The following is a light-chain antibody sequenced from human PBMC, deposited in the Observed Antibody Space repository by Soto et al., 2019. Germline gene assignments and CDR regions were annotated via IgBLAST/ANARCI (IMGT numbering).Light chain of an antibody. Sequence: DIQMTQSPSSLSASVGDTVTITCRASQGIGNSLAWYQQKAGKVPDLLIYAASTLQSGVPSHFSGSGSGTDYTLTISSRQPVDVATYYCQEYHSPPFTFGPGTKVELK. CDR3: QEYHSPPFT. CDR2: AAS. V-gene: IGKV1-27*01. CDR1: QGIGNS. J-gene: IGKJ3*01.